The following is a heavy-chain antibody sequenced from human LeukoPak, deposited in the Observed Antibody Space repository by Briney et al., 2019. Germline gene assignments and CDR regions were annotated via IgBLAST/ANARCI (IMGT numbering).Heavy chain of an antibody. D-gene: IGHD2-2*01. J-gene: IGHJ4*02. Sequence: PGGSLRLSCAASGFTFSSYAMSWVRQAPGKGLEWVSAISGGGSTYYADSVKGRFTISRDNSKNTLYLQMNSLRAEDTAVYYCAKGQSAADYWGQGTLVTVSS. CDR2: ISGGGST. CDR3: AKGQSAADY. V-gene: IGHV3-23*01. CDR1: GFTFSSYA.